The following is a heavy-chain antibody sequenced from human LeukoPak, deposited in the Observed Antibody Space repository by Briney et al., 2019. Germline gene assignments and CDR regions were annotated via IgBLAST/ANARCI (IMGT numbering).Heavy chain of an antibody. Sequence: GESLKISCKGSGYSFTSYWIGWVRQMPGKGLEWMGIIYPVDSDTRYSPSFQGQVTISADKSISTAYLQWSSLKASDTAMYYCARRGSSGWYPSWFDPWGQGTLVTVSS. V-gene: IGHV5-51*01. CDR3: ARRGSSGWYPSWFDP. D-gene: IGHD6-19*01. CDR2: IYPVDSDT. CDR1: GYSFTSYW. J-gene: IGHJ5*02.